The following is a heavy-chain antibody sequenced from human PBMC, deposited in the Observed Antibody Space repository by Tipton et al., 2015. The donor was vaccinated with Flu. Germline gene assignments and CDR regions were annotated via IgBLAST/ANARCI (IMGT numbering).Heavy chain of an antibody. Sequence: LRLSCAVSGSSIRSSNYYWGWIRQPPGKGLEWIGNIFHSGNSNHNPSLKSRVTMSVETSKNQFSLKLSSVTAADTAVYYCARRDYSNYVSEPKNWFDPWGQGTLVTVSS. V-gene: IGHV4-38-2*01. CDR2: IFHSGNS. D-gene: IGHD4-11*01. J-gene: IGHJ5*02. CDR1: GSSIRSSNYY. CDR3: ARRDYSNYVSEPKNWFDP.